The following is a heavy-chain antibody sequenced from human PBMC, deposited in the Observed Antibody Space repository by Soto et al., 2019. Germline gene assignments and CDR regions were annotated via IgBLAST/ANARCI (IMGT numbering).Heavy chain of an antibody. Sequence: GGSLRLSCAASGLTFSSYSMNWVRQAPGKGLEWVSSISSSSSYIYYADSVKGRFTISRDNAKNSLYLQMNVLRAEDTAVYYCARFSPVIPVETAMGYFDYWGQGTLVTVSS. CDR2: ISSSSSYI. D-gene: IGHD5-18*01. CDR3: ARFSPVIPVETAMGYFDY. V-gene: IGHV3-21*01. J-gene: IGHJ4*02. CDR1: GLTFSSYS.